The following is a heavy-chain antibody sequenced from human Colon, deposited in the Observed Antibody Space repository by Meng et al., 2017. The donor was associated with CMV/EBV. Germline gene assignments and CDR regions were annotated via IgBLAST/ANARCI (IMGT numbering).Heavy chain of an antibody. J-gene: IGHJ4*02. D-gene: IGHD5-18*01. CDR3: ARGVVGGYNFGYPVAYYYDY. CDR2: INPKSVDT. Sequence: QGRLLQSGAEVKQPGASVKVSCKASGYTFTGYYIHWVRQAPGQGLEWIGWINPKSVDTKYAQKFQGRVIMTRDTSIGTAYMELSSLRSDDTAVYYCARGVVGGYNFGYPVAYYYDYWGQGTLVTVSS. V-gene: IGHV1-2*02. CDR1: GYTFTGYY.